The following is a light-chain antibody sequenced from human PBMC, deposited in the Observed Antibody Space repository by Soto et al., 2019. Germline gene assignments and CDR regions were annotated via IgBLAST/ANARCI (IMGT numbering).Light chain of an antibody. CDR3: EKYSGVPLS. V-gene: IGKV1-27*01. J-gene: IGKJ3*01. CDR2: AAS. CDR1: QAIGNY. Sequence: DIQVTQFPSSLSASAGDRITITCGASQAIGNYLAWYEQKPGKVPKLLIYAASTLQPGGPSRFSGSRSGTDFTLTVSSMQPEDVATYYCEKYSGVPLSFGPGTKVEIE.